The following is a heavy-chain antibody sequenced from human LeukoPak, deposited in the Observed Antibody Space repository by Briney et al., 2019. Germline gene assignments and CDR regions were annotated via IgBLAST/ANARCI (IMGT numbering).Heavy chain of an antibody. D-gene: IGHD3-9*01. V-gene: IGHV4-61*02. CDR1: GGSISSGNYY. J-gene: IGHJ3*02. Sequence: SETLSLTCTVSGGSISSGNYYWNWIRQPTGKGLEWNGRIYTSRSTNYNPSLKSRITISVDTSKNQFTLKLSPVTAADTDVYYCARGWYFDWLNQVSAFDIWGQGTMVTVSS. CDR3: ARGWYFDWLNQVSAFDI. CDR2: IYTSRST.